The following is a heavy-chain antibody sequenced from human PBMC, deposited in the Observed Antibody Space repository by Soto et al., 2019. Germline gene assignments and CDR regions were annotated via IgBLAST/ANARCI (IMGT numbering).Heavy chain of an antibody. CDR3: ARGAARMGGYYYYYGMDV. V-gene: IGHV1-69*13. J-gene: IGHJ6*02. CDR2: IIPIFGTA. D-gene: IGHD6-6*01. CDR1: GGTFSSYA. Sequence: ASVKVSCKASGGTFSSYAISWVRQAPGQGLEWMGGIIPIFGTANYAQKFQGRVTITADESTSTAYMELSSLRSEDTAVYCCARGAARMGGYYYYYGMDVWGQGTTVTVS.